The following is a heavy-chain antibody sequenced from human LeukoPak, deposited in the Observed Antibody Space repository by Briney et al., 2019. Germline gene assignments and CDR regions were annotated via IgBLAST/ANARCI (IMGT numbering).Heavy chain of an antibody. V-gene: IGHV3-23*01. Sequence: GGSLRLSCAASGFTFSSYAMSWVRQAPGKGLEWVSAISGSGGSTYYADSVKGRFTISRDNAKNTLYLQMNSLRAEDTALYYCARVAGGNSPYYFDYWGQGTLVTVSS. J-gene: IGHJ4*02. CDR1: GFTFSSYA. CDR3: ARVAGGNSPYYFDY. D-gene: IGHD4-23*01. CDR2: ISGSGGST.